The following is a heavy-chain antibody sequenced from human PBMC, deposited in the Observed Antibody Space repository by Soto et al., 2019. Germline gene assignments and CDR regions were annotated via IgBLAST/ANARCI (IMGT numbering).Heavy chain of an antibody. CDR3: ARHDSSSSVNYHYYGMDV. V-gene: IGHV5-51*01. Sequence: GESLKISCKGSGYSFTSYWIGWVRQMPGKGLEWMGIIYPGDSDTRYSPSFQGQVTISADKSISTAYLQWSSLKASDTAMYYCARHDSSSSVNYHYYGMDVWGQGTTVNVSS. D-gene: IGHD6-6*01. CDR1: GYSFTSYW. CDR2: IYPGDSDT. J-gene: IGHJ6*02.